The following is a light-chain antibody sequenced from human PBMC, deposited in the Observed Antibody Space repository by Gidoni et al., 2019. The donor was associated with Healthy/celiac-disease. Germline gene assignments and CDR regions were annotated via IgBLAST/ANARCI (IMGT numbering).Light chain of an antibody. CDR1: QSISSY. Sequence: DIQMTQSPSSLSASVGDRVTITCRASQSISSYLNWYQQKPGKAPKLLIYAASSLQSGVPSRFSGSGSGTDFTLTISSLQPEDFATYYCQQSYSTLRVLFTFGPGTKVDIK. CDR3: QQSYSTLRVLFT. J-gene: IGKJ3*01. V-gene: IGKV1-39*01. CDR2: AAS.